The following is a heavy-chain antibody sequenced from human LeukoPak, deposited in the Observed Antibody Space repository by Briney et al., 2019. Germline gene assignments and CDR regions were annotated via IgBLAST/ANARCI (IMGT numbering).Heavy chain of an antibody. D-gene: IGHD1-14*01. J-gene: IGHJ6*02. CDR2: ITVSGGTT. CDR1: EFTFSSYA. Sequence: GGSLRLSCAASEFTFSSYALQWVRQAPGKGLEWVSGITVSGGTTYYTNFVKGRFTISRDNSKNPLYLQMNRLRAEDTAVYYCAKYLTARGPPYALDVWGQGTTVTVS. V-gene: IGHV3-23*01. CDR3: AKYLTARGPPYALDV.